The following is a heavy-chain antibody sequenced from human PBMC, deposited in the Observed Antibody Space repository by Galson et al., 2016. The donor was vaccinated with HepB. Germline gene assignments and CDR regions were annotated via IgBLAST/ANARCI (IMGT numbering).Heavy chain of an antibody. J-gene: IGHJ4*02. Sequence: SVKVSCKASGGIFSSYAMSWVRQAPGQGLEWMGGINPISGTTKYAQKFQGRVTISAADSASTVYMELSGLRSDDTAVYYCARSQIVATFTGFAYWGQGTRVTVSP. D-gene: IGHD5-12*01. CDR1: GGIFSSYA. CDR3: ARSQIVATFTGFAY. V-gene: IGHV1-69*13. CDR2: INPISGTT.